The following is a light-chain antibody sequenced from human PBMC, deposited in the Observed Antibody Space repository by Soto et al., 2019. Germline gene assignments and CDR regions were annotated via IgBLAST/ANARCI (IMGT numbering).Light chain of an antibody. CDR3: QQYYSYPRT. Sequence: AIRMTQSPSSFSASTGDRVTITCRASQGISSYLAWYQQKPGKAPKLLIYAASTLQRVVPSRFSGSGSGTDFTLTISCLQSEDFATYNCQQYYSYPRTFGQGTKVEIK. J-gene: IGKJ1*01. V-gene: IGKV1-8*01. CDR1: QGISSY. CDR2: AAS.